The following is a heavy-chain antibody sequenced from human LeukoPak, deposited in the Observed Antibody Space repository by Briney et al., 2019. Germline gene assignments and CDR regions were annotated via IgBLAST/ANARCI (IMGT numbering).Heavy chain of an antibody. CDR3: AKGSYSSSWYDIDY. CDR2: ISSSGDTI. CDR1: GFIFSDYY. V-gene: IGHV3-11*01. Sequence: GGSLRLSCAASGFIFSDYYMTWIRQAPGKGLEGISYISSSGDTIYYADSVKGRFIISRDNAKNSLYLQMNSLRAEDTAVYYCAKGSYSSSWYDIDYWGQGTLVTVSS. J-gene: IGHJ4*02. D-gene: IGHD6-13*01.